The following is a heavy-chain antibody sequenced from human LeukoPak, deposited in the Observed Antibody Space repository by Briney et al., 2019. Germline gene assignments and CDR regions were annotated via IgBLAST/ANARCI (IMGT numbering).Heavy chain of an antibody. V-gene: IGHV4-39*07. CDR1: GGSISSSSYY. J-gene: IGHJ4*02. CDR3: ARLAYSSGWYFDY. Sequence: SETLSLTCTVSGGSISSSSYYWGWIRQPPGKGLEWIGSIYYSGSTNYNPSLKSRVTISVDTSKNQFSLKLSSVTAADTAVYYCARLAYSSGWYFDYWGQGTLVTVSS. CDR2: IYYSGST. D-gene: IGHD6-19*01.